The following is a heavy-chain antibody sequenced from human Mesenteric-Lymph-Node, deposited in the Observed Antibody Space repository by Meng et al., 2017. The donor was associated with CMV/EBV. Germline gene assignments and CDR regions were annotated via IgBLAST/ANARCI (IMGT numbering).Heavy chain of an antibody. CDR2: ISSSGSTI. CDR1: GFTFSTYW. Sequence: GGSLRLSCTASGFTFSTYWMNWVRQAPGKGLEWVSYISSSGSTIYYADSVKGRFTISRDNAKNSLYLQMNSLRAEDTAVYYCAGGDCTTTSCYTGDYWGQGTLVTVSS. CDR3: AGGDCTTTSCYTGDY. D-gene: IGHD2-2*02. V-gene: IGHV3-48*04. J-gene: IGHJ4*02.